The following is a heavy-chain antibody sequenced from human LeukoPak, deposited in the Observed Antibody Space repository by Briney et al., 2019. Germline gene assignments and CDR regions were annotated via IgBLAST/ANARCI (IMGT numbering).Heavy chain of an antibody. J-gene: IGHJ4*02. CDR1: GFTFSSYA. CDR3: ARARVPGIAVAGPFDY. D-gene: IGHD6-19*01. CDR2: ISYDGSNK. Sequence: GGSLRLSCAASGFTFSSYAMHWVRQAPGKGLEWVAVISYDGSNKYYADSVKGRFTISRDNSKNTLYLQMNSLRAEDTAVYYCARARVPGIAVAGPFDYWGQGTLVTVSS. V-gene: IGHV3-30-3*01.